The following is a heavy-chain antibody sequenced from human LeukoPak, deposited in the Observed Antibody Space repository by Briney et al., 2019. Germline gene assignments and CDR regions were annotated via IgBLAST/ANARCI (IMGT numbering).Heavy chain of an antibody. CDR3: AKDREKPSQFDY. Sequence: PGGSLRLSCAASGFTFDDYAMHWVRQAPGKGLEWVSGISWNSGSIGYADSVKGRFTISRDNAKNTLFLQMTSLRAEDTALYYCAKDREKPSQFDYWGQGTPAIVAS. CDR2: ISWNSGSI. J-gene: IGHJ4*02. CDR1: GFTFDDYA. V-gene: IGHV3-9*01. D-gene: IGHD1-26*01.